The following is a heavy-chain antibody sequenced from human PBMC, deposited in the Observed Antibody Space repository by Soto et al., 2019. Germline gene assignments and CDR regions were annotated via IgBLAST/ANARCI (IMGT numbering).Heavy chain of an antibody. V-gene: IGHV3-30*18. CDR3: AKDGATYWDCSGGSCYPDP. Sequence: PGGSLRLSCAASGFTFSSYGMHWVRQAPGKGLEWVAVISYDGSNKYYADSVKGRFTISRDNSKNTLYLQMNSLRAEDTAVYYCAKDGATYWDCSGGSCYPDPWGQGTLVTVSS. J-gene: IGHJ5*02. CDR2: ISYDGSNK. CDR1: GFTFSSYG. D-gene: IGHD2-15*01.